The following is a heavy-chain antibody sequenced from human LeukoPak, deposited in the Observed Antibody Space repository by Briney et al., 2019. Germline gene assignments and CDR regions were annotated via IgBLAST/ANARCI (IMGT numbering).Heavy chain of an antibody. CDR3: AKDLRDTMIVVN. Sequence: GGSLRLSCEASGFNFNTYSMAWVRQAPGKGLEWVSIISRASESIFYADSVKGRFTISRDNAKNSLYLQMNGLRAEDTAAYYCAKDLRDTMIVVNWGQGTLVTVSS. D-gene: IGHD3-22*01. CDR1: GFNFNTYS. CDR2: ISRASESI. J-gene: IGHJ4*02. V-gene: IGHV3-21*01.